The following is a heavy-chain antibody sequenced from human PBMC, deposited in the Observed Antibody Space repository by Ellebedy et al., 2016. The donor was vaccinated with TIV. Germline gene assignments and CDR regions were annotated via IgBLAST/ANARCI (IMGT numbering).Heavy chain of an antibody. V-gene: IGHV1-18*01. CDR2: ISTYNGDT. CDR3: ARDDRNGFYAD. J-gene: IGHJ4*02. Sequence: ASVKVSCKASGGIFSSYGISWVRQAPGQGLEWVGWISTYNGDTRYAQNLQGRVTLTTDTSTTTAYMELRSLISDDTAVYYCARDDRNGFYADWGQGTLVTVSS. CDR1: GGIFSSYG. D-gene: IGHD3-22*01.